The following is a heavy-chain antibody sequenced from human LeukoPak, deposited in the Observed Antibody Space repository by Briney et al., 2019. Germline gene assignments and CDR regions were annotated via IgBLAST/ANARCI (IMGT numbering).Heavy chain of an antibody. J-gene: IGHJ5*02. CDR2: IYYSGST. CDR1: GGSISSYY. D-gene: IGHD2-2*01. Sequence: SETLPLTCTVSGGSISSYYWSWIRQPPGKGLEWIGYIYYSGSTNYNPSLKSRVTISVDASKNQFSLKLSSVTAADTAVYYCARSATYCSSTSCYGYNWFDPWGQGTLVTVSS. CDR3: ARSATYCSSTSCYGYNWFDP. V-gene: IGHV4-59*01.